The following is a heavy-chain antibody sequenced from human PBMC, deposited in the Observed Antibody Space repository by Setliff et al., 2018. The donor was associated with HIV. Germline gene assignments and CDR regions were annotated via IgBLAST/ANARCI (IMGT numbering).Heavy chain of an antibody. J-gene: IGHJ6*03. D-gene: IGHD2-8*02. CDR1: GFTFSSYA. Sequence: HPGGSLRLSCAASGFTFSSYAMHWVRQSPAKGLEWVAVIWYDGSHKYYADSVRGRFTIYKDNSKNTLFLQMNSLTAEDTAVYYCAKDGSSGYYYYYMDVWGKGTTVTV. V-gene: IGHV3-33*06. CDR3: AKDGSSGYYYYYMDV. CDR2: IWYDGSHK.